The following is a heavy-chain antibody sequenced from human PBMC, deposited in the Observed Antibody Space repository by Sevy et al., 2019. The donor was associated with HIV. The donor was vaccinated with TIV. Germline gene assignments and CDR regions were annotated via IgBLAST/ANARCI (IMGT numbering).Heavy chain of an antibody. V-gene: IGHV3-30-3*01. CDR3: ARDQLGSIDY. J-gene: IGHJ4*02. D-gene: IGHD7-27*01. Sequence: GGSLRLSCAVSGFTFSTYAMHWFRQAPGKGLECVAIVSSDGSEINYADSVKGRFTISRDYSRNTLYLQMNSLRTEDTALYYCARDQLGSIDYWGQGTLVTVSS. CDR2: VSSDGSEI. CDR1: GFTFSTYA.